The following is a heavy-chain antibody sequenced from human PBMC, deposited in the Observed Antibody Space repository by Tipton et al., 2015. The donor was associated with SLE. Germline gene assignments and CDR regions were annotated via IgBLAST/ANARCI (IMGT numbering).Heavy chain of an antibody. J-gene: IGHJ4*02. CDR2: IYYSGST. V-gene: IGHV4-39*07. D-gene: IGHD4-17*01. Sequence: TLSLTCTVSGGSISSSSYYWGWIRQPPGKGLEWIGSIYYSGSTYYNPSLKSRVTISVDTSKNQFSLKLSSVTAADTAVYYCARGTVTYYFDYWGQGTLVTVSS. CDR1: GGSISSSSYY. CDR3: ARGTVTYYFDY.